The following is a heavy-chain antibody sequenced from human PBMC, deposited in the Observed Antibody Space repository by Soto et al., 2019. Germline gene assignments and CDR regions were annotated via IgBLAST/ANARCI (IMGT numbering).Heavy chain of an antibody. J-gene: IGHJ4*02. CDR2: ISSNGGST. CDR1: GFTFSNYA. Sequence: PGGSLRLSCAASGFTFSNYAMHWVRQAPGKGLECVSAISSNGGSTYYADSVKGRFTISRDNSKNTLFLQMGSLRAEDMAVYYCARGHSSSWYSFDYWGQGTLVTVSS. D-gene: IGHD6-13*01. CDR3: ARGHSSSWYSFDY. V-gene: IGHV3-64*02.